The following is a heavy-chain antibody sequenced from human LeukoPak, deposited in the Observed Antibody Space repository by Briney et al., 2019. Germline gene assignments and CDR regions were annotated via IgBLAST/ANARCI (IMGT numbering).Heavy chain of an antibody. CDR2: ITTYNGNT. CDR3: ARDLGNYYDTSGRYFDL. CDR1: GYTFTNYG. V-gene: IGHV1-18*01. Sequence: ASVKFSCKASGYTFTNYGISWVRQAPGQGLEWMGWITTYNGNTNYAQKLQGRVTMTTDTSTSTAYMELRGLISDDTAVYYCARDLGNYYDTSGRYFDLWGRGTLVTVSS. D-gene: IGHD3-22*01. J-gene: IGHJ2*01.